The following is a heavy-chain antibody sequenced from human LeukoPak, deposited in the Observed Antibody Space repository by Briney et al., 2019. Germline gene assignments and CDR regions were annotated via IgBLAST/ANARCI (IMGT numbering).Heavy chain of an antibody. CDR1: GFTFGSYV. D-gene: IGHD3-3*01. V-gene: IGHV3-23*01. Sequence: GGSLRLSCAASGFTFGSYVMTWVRQAPGKGLEWVSAISGSGGSTYYADSVKGRFTISRDNSKNTLYLQMNSLRAEDTAVYYCAKENTIFGVVIIPFDYWGQGTLVTVSS. CDR2: ISGSGGST. J-gene: IGHJ4*02. CDR3: AKENTIFGVVIIPFDY.